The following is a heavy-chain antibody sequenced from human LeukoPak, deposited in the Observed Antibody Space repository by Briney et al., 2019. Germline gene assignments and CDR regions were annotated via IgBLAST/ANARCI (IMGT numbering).Heavy chain of an antibody. CDR1: GGSFSGYY. J-gene: IGHJ4*02. D-gene: IGHD3-9*01. Sequence: SETLSLTCAVYGGSFSGYYWSWIRQPQGKGLEWIGEINHSGSTNYNPSLKSRVTISVDTSKNQFSLKLSSVTAADTAVYYCARGIMDFDWLFRLDYWGQGTLVTVSS. CDR2: INHSGST. V-gene: IGHV4-34*01. CDR3: ARGIMDFDWLFRLDY.